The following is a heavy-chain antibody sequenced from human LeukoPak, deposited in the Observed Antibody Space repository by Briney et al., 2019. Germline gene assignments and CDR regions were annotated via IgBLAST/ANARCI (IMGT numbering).Heavy chain of an antibody. V-gene: IGHV3-33*01. J-gene: IGHJ4*02. CDR3: ARDPDVAVAGTPLFDY. D-gene: IGHD6-19*01. CDR2: IGYDGSNK. Sequence: GGSLRLSCAASGFTFSSYGMHWVRQAPGKGLEWVAVIGYDGSNKYYADSVKGRFTISRDNSKNTLYLQMNSLRAEDTAVYYCARDPDVAVAGTPLFDYWGQGTLVTVSS. CDR1: GFTFSSYG.